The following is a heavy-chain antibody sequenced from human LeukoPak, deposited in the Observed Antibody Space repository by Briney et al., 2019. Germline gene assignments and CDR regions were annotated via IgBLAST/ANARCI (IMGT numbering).Heavy chain of an antibody. D-gene: IGHD1-14*01. CDR3: TRGISGSRYFDY. Sequence: GGSLRLSCAASGFTLNSYWMHWVRQAPGKGLVWVARVDFDGSNNNYPDSVKGRFTLSRDNAKNTLYLQMNSLRGEDTALYYCTRGISGSRYFDYWGEGPLVTVSS. CDR1: GFTLNSYW. J-gene: IGHJ4*03. V-gene: IGHV3-74*01. CDR2: VDFDGSNN.